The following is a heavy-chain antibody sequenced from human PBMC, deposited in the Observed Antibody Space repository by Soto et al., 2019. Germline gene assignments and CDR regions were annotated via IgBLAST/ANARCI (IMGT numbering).Heavy chain of an antibody. J-gene: IGHJ6*02. CDR3: AGSREVRADYYGMDV. Sequence: GSLRLSCAASGFTFSSYSMNWVRQAPGKGLEWVSSISSSSSYIYYADSVKGRFTISRDNAKNSLYLQMNSLRAEDTAVYYCAGSREVRADYYGMDVWGQGTTVTVSS. D-gene: IGHD6-13*01. V-gene: IGHV3-21*01. CDR1: GFTFSSYS. CDR2: ISSSSSYI.